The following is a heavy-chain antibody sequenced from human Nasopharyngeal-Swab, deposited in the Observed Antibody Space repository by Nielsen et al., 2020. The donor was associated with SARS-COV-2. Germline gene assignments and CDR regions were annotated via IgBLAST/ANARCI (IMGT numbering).Heavy chain of an antibody. Sequence: GESLKISCAASGFTFSSYSMNWVRQAPGKGLEWVSSISSSSSYIYYADSVKGRFTISRDNAKNSLYLQMNSLRAADTAVYYCASRRQYSSSWVLYVDAFDIWGQGTMVTVSS. V-gene: IGHV3-21*01. CDR1: GFTFSSYS. CDR2: ISSSSSYI. D-gene: IGHD6-13*01. J-gene: IGHJ3*02. CDR3: ASRRQYSSSWVLYVDAFDI.